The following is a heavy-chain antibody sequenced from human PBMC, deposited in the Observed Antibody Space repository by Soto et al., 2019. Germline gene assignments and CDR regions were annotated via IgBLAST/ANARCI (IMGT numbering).Heavy chain of an antibody. J-gene: IGHJ4*02. CDR3: AHSPGWYFLDY. V-gene: IGHV4-4*02. D-gene: IGHD6-13*01. CDR1: GASIITQNY. CDR2: IHHSGNT. Sequence: QVQLQESGPGLVEPSGTLSLTCAVSGASIITQNYYNWVRQSPGKGLEWIGEIHHSGNTNFSPSLKSRVPLSVDTSKNQVSLRLSAGTDADTAIYYCAHSPGWYFLDYWGQGALVTVS.